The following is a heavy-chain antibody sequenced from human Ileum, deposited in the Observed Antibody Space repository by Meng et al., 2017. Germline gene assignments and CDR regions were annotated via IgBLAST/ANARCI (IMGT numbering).Heavy chain of an antibody. V-gene: IGHV4-59*01. CDR3: ARYYYDRGLDY. Sequence: SETLSLTCTVSGGSIRSYYWSWIRQPPGKGLEWIGYIYSSGSTNYNPSLKSRVTISIDTSKNQFSLKLRSVTAADTAVYYCARYYYDRGLDYWGQGTLVTVSS. D-gene: IGHD3-22*01. CDR2: IYSSGST. J-gene: IGHJ4*02. CDR1: GGSIRSYY.